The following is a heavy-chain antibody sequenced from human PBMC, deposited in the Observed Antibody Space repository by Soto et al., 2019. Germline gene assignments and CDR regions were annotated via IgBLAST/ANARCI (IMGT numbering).Heavy chain of an antibody. D-gene: IGHD2-21*02. CDR1: GGTFSSYA. CDR2: IIPMFDST. V-gene: IGHV1-69*13. CDR3: ARRVVVTSVRGIAYYYYGLDV. J-gene: IGHJ6*02. Sequence: GASVKVSCKAFGGTFSSYAICWVRQAPGQGLEWMGGIIPMFDSTNYAQKFQGRVTITADESTSTAFMELSSLRSEDTAVYYCARRVVVTSVRGIAYYYYGLDVWGQGTTVTVSS.